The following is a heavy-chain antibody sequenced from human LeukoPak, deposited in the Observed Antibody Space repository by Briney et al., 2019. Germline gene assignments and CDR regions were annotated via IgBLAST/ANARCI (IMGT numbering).Heavy chain of an antibody. CDR3: ARDLRYSGYDYYYGMDV. Sequence: SVKVSGKASGGTFSSYAISWVRQAPGQGLEWMGGIIPIFGTANYAQKFQGRVTITADESTSTAYMELSSLRSEDTAVYYCARDLRYSGYDYYYGMDVWGQGTTVTVSS. J-gene: IGHJ6*02. CDR2: IIPIFGTA. D-gene: IGHD5-12*01. CDR1: GGTFSSYA. V-gene: IGHV1-69*13.